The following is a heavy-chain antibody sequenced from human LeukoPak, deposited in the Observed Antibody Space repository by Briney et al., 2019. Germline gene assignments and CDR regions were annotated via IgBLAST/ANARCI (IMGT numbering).Heavy chain of an antibody. CDR3: ARARKDYDSSGYYYFDY. CDR1: GIHFSCPG. CDR2: NNNSSSYT. D-gene: IGHD3-22*01. Sequence: GSLRLPWAASGIHFSCPGMKWVRPAPRKGLELVPSNNNSSSYTYYADSVKGRFTISRDNAKNSLYLQMNSLRAEDTAVYYCARARKDYDSSGYYYFDYWGQGTLVTVSS. J-gene: IGHJ4*02. V-gene: IGHV3-21*01.